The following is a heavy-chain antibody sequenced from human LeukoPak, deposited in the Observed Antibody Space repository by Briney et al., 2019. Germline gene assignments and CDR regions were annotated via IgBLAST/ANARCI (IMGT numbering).Heavy chain of an antibody. D-gene: IGHD1-26*01. CDR2: INSNSGGT. CDR3: ATATLVGATSSP. Sequence: ASVKVSCKASGYSFTGYYIHWVRQTPGQGLEWMGWINSNSGGTNYAQKFQGRVTMTRDTSISTAYMELSRLRSDDTAVYYCATATLVGATSSPWGQGTLVTVSS. CDR1: GYSFTGYY. V-gene: IGHV1-2*02. J-gene: IGHJ5*02.